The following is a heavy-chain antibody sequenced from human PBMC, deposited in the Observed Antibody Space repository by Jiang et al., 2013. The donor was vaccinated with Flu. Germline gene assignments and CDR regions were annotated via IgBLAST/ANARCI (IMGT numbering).Heavy chain of an antibody. V-gene: IGHV3-7*01. CDR1: AFTFSNYW. Sequence: VQPGGSLRLSCAASAFTFSNYWMSWVRQAPGKGLEWVANIQQDGSLKHYVDSVKGRFTISRDNAKNSVYLQMNSLRVEDTAVYYCARDGEGGHDYWGQGTLVTVSS. J-gene: IGHJ4*02. CDR2: IQQDGSLK. D-gene: IGHD1-26*01. CDR3: ARDGEGGHDY.